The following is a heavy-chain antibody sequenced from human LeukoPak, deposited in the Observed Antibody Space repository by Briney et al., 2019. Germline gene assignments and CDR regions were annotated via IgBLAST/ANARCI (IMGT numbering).Heavy chain of an antibody. V-gene: IGHV1-69*13. CDR1: GGTFSSYT. D-gene: IGHD3-10*01. CDR3: ARDHDYYGSGSYYSYYYYYMDV. Sequence: SVKVSCKASGGTFSSYTISWVRQAPGQGLEWMGGIIPIFGTANYARKFQDRVAITADESTSTAYMELSSLRSEDTAVYYCARDHDYYGSGSYYSYYYYYMDVWGKGTTVTVSS. CDR2: IIPIFGTA. J-gene: IGHJ6*03.